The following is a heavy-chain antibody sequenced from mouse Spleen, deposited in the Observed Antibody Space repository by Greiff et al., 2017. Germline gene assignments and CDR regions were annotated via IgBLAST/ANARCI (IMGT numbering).Heavy chain of an antibody. CDR1: GYTFTDYE. V-gene: IGHV1-15*01. Sequence: LVESGAELVRPGASVTLSCKASGYTFTDYEMHWVKQTPVHGLEWIGAIDPETGGTAYNQKFKGKAILTADKSSSTAYMELRSLTSEDSAVYYCTRNHYLDYWGQGTTLTVSS. CDR3: TRNHYLDY. J-gene: IGHJ2*01. CDR2: IDPETGGT.